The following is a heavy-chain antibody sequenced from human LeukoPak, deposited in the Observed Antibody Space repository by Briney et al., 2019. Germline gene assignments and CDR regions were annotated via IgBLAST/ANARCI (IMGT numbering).Heavy chain of an antibody. CDR3: ARVNFDWSEDAFDI. CDR2: IYYSGDT. D-gene: IGHD3-9*01. CDR1: GSSMRSGGYY. J-gene: IGHJ3*02. Sequence: SETLSLTCSVSGSSMRSGGYYWLWIRQPPGRELEWIGSIYYSGDTYYNPSVESRVTISVDTSKNQFSLKLSSVTAADTAVYYCARVNFDWSEDAFDIWGQGTMVTVSS. V-gene: IGHV4-39*07.